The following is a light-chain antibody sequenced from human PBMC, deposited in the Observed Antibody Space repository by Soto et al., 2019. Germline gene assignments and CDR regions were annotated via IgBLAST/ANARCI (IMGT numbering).Light chain of an antibody. CDR2: KAS. J-gene: IGKJ5*01. V-gene: IGKV1-5*03. CDR1: QSISAW. CDR3: QQYHSYPLI. Sequence: DIQMTQSPSTLSASVGERVTITCRASQSISAWLAWYQQKPGKAPKLLIYKASNVESGVPSRFSGSGSGTEFTLTISSLQPDDLATYYCQQYHSYPLIFGQGTRLEIK.